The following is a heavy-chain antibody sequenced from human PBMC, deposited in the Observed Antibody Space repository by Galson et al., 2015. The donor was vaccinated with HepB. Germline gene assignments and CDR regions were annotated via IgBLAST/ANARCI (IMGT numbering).Heavy chain of an antibody. CDR2: FDPEDGET. J-gene: IGHJ3*02. Sequence: SVKVSCKVSGYTLNELSMHWVQQALGKGLAWMGGFDPEDGETVYAQKFQGRVTMTEDTSTDTAYMELSSLRSEDTAVYYCTTVRLPGYNYGYLMDAFDIWGQGTMVTVSS. V-gene: IGHV1-24*01. D-gene: IGHD5-18*01. CDR3: TTVRLPGYNYGYLMDAFDI. CDR1: GYTLNELS.